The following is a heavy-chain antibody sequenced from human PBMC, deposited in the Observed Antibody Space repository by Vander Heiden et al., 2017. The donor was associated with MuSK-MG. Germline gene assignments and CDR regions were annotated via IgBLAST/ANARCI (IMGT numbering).Heavy chain of an antibody. CDR1: GFTFSSYA. CDR3: AKDQNRLLTANFDY. D-gene: IGHD1-26*01. Sequence: EVQLLESGGGLVQPGGSLRLSCAASGFTFSSYAMSWVRQAPGKGLEWVSAISGSGGSTYYADAVKGRFTISRDNSKNTLYLQMKSMRAEETAVYYCAKDQNRLLTANFDYWGHGTMVTVYS. CDR2: ISGSGGST. J-gene: IGHJ4*01. V-gene: IGHV3-23*01.